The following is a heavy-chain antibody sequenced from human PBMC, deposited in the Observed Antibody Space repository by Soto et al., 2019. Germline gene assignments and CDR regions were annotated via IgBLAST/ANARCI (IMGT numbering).Heavy chain of an antibody. CDR3: TRVKRYGGNYGYYYYGMDV. CDR2: IRSKAYGGTT. V-gene: IGHV3-49*03. J-gene: IGHJ6*02. CDR1: GFTFGDYA. Sequence: GGSLRLSCTASGFTFGDYAMSWFRQAPGKGLEWVGFIRSKAYGGTTEYAASVKGRFTISRDDSKSIAYLQMNSLKTEDTAVYYCTRVKRYGGNYGYYYYGMDVWGQGTTVTVSS. D-gene: IGHD4-4*01.